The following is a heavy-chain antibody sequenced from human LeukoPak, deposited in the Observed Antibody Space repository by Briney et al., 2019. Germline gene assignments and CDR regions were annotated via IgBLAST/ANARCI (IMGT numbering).Heavy chain of an antibody. V-gene: IGHV4-61*02. D-gene: IGHD3-10*01. Sequence: TSQTLSLTCTVSGRSISSGSYYWSWIRQPAGKGLEWIGRIYTSGSTNYNPSLKSRVTISVDTSKNQFSLKLSSVTAADTAVYYCARVGRSEYFQHWGQGTLVTVSS. J-gene: IGHJ1*01. CDR1: GRSISSGSYY. CDR2: IYTSGST. CDR3: ARVGRSEYFQH.